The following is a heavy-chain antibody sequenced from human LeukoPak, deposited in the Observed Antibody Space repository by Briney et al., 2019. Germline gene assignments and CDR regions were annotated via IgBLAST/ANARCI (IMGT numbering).Heavy chain of an antibody. CDR3: AKDKSYYYDSGSYGLDY. Sequence: PGGSLRLSCAASGFTFSSYAMSWVRQAPGKGLERVSATSGSGGSTYYADSVKGRFTISRDNSKNTLYLQMNSLRAEDTAVYYCAKDKSYYYDSGSYGLDYWGQGTLVTVSS. CDR2: TSGSGGST. CDR1: GFTFSSYA. V-gene: IGHV3-23*01. D-gene: IGHD3-10*01. J-gene: IGHJ4*02.